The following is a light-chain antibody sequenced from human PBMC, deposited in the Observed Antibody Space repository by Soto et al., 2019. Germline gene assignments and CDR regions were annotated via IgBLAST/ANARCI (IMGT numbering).Light chain of an antibody. CDR3: SSYAGSNNLL. J-gene: IGLJ2*01. CDR1: SSDVGGYNY. V-gene: IGLV2-8*01. Sequence: QSVLTQPPSASGSPVQSGTISCTGTSSDVGGYNYVSWYQQHPGKAPKLMIYEVSKLPSGVPDRFSGSKSGNTASLTVCGIHAADEADYDGSSYAGSNNLLFGGLNKLTVL. CDR2: EVS.